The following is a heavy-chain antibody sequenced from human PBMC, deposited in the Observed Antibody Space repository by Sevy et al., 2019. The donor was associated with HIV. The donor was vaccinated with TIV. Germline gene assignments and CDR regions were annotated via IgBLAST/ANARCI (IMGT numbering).Heavy chain of an antibody. CDR2: ISYDRSEK. CDR3: ARVRRSYYFDY. Sequence: GSLRLSCAASGFTFGSYGMHWVRQAPGKGLEWVAFISYDRSEKEYADSVKGRFTISRDKSKNTVDLQMNSLRVEDTALYYCARVRRSYYFDYWGQGTLVTVSS. CDR1: GFTFGSYG. D-gene: IGHD3-10*01. J-gene: IGHJ4*02. V-gene: IGHV3-33*01.